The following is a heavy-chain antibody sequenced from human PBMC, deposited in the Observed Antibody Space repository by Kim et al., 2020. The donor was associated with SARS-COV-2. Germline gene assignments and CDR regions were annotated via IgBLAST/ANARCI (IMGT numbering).Heavy chain of an antibody. J-gene: IGHJ4*02. V-gene: IGHV4-39*01. CDR2: ISYSEGT. CDR1: GGSISTSTYY. Sequence: SETLSLTCTVSGGSISTSTYYWGWIRQTPGKGLEWIGSISYSEGTYYNPSLRSRVTISVDTSKSQFSLRLSSVTAADTAVYFCARTRTNYGHYYDLWGRGTPVTVSS. D-gene: IGHD2-8*01. CDR3: ARTRTNYGHYYDL.